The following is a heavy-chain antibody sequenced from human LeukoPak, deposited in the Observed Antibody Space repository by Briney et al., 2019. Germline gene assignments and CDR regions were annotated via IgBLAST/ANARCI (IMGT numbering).Heavy chain of an antibody. CDR1: GYTLTELS. Sequence: WASVKVSCKVSGYTLTELSMHWVRQAPGKGLEWMGGFDPEDGETIYAQKFQGRVTMTEDTSTDTAYMELSSLRSEDTAVYYCATGRNDPTLWVQGVIITSYAFDIWGQGTMVTVSS. V-gene: IGHV1-24*01. J-gene: IGHJ3*02. CDR3: ATGRNDPTLWVQGVIITSYAFDI. CDR2: FDPEDGET. D-gene: IGHD3-10*01.